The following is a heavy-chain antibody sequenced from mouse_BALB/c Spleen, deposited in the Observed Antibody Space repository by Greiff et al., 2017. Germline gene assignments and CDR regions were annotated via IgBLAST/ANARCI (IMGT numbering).Heavy chain of an antibody. V-gene: IGHV5-4*02. CDR3: ARVGGDYAMDY. CDR1: GFTFSDYY. J-gene: IGHJ4*01. Sequence: EVMLVESGGGLVKPGGSLKLSCAASGFTFSDYYMYWVRQTPEKRLEWVATISDGGSYTYYPDSVKGRFTISRDNAKNNLYLQMSSLKSEDTAMYYCARVGGDYAMDYWGQGTSVTVSS. CDR2: ISDGGSYT.